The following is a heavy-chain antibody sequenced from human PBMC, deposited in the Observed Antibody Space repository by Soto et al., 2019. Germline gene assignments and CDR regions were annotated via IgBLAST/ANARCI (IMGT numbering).Heavy chain of an antibody. CDR2: INPKNGGT. Sequence: QVHLVQSGAEVPQPGASVKASCTTSGYTFSGYSLHWVRQAPGQGLEWMGWINPKNGGTNRAQKFQGWVTMTRDASSSTVYMELSRLKSNDTAVYYCARSAGGYLDVWGNGTTVTVSS. D-gene: IGHD3-16*01. J-gene: IGHJ6*03. CDR3: ARSAGGYLDV. V-gene: IGHV1-2*04. CDR1: GYTFSGYS.